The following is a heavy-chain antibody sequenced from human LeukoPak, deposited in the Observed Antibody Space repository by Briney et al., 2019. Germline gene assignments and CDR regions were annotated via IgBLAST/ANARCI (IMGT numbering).Heavy chain of an antibody. D-gene: IGHD3-10*02. J-gene: IGHJ6*02. CDR1: GFTFSNYW. CDR3: AKDVRPGGGGMDV. Sequence: GGSLRLSCAASGFTFSNYWMHWVRQTPGKGLVWVSRINSDGSTTSYADSVKGRFTISRDNSKNTLDLQMNSLKAEDTAIYYCAKDVRPGGGGMDVWGQGTTVTVSS. CDR2: INSDGSTT. V-gene: IGHV3-74*01.